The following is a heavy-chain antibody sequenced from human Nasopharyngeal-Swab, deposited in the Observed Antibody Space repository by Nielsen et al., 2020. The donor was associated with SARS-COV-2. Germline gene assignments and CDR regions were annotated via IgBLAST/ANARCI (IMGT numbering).Heavy chain of an antibody. CDR3: ARRLYCSGGSCYPKAFDI. J-gene: IGHJ3*02. V-gene: IGHV5-51*01. CDR1: GYSFTTYW. D-gene: IGHD2-15*01. CDR2: IYPGDSDT. Sequence: GESLKISCKGSGYSFTTYWIGWVRQMPGKGLEWMGIIYPGDSDTRYSPSFQGQVTISADKSISTAYLQWSSLKASDTAMYYCARRLYCSGGSCYPKAFDIWGQGTLVTVSS.